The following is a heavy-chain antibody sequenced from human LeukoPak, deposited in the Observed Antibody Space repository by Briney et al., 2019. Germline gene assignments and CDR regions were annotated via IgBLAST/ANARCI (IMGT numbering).Heavy chain of an antibody. D-gene: IGHD3-22*01. CDR2: ISSSGSTI. Sequence: GGSLRLSCAASGFTFSDYYMSWIRQAPGKGLEWVSYISSSGSTIYYADSVKGRFTISRGNAKNSLYLQMNSLRAEDTAVYYCARDSVTTMIVINRGQGTLVTVSS. J-gene: IGHJ4*02. CDR3: ARDSVTTMIVIN. V-gene: IGHV3-11*01. CDR1: GFTFSDYY.